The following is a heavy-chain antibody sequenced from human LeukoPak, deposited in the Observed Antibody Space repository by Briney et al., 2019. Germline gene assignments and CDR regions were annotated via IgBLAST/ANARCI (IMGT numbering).Heavy chain of an antibody. D-gene: IGHD3-22*01. CDR2: IYPVDSDT. J-gene: IGHJ6*02. V-gene: IGHV5-51*01. Sequence: GESLKISCKGSGYSFTSYWSGWVRQMPGKGLEWMWIIYPVDSDTRYSPSFQGQVTISADKSISTAYLQWSSLKASDTAMYYCARQEGYYDSSGSTRYYGMDVWGQGTTVTVSS. CDR1: GYSFTSYW. CDR3: ARQEGYYDSSGSTRYYGMDV.